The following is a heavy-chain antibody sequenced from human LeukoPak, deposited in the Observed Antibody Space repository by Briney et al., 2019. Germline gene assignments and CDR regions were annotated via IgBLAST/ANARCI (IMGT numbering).Heavy chain of an antibody. CDR3: ARDGRFLEWLLWDDAFDI. CDR2: ISAYNDNT. Sequence: ASVTVSCKASGYTFTNFGISWVRQAPGQGLEWMGWISAYNDNTNLAQKFQGRVKMTTDTSTSTAYMEVRSLRSDDTAVYYCARDGRFLEWLLWDDAFDIWGQGTMVTVSS. V-gene: IGHV1-18*01. J-gene: IGHJ3*02. D-gene: IGHD3-3*01. CDR1: GYTFTNFG.